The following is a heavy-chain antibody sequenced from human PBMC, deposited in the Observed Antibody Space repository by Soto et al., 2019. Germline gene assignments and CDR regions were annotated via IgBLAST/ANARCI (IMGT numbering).Heavy chain of an antibody. CDR1: GFTFSSYG. CDR2: ISYDGSNK. J-gene: IGHJ6*02. D-gene: IGHD6-13*01. CDR3: AKDSEQLSSYYYYGMDV. Sequence: QVQLVESGGGVVQPGRSLRLSCAASGFTFSSYGMHWVRQAPGKGLERVAVISYDGSNKYYADSVKGRFTISRDNSKNTLDLQRNSLRAEDTAVYYCAKDSEQLSSYYYYGMDVWGQGTTVTVSS. V-gene: IGHV3-30*18.